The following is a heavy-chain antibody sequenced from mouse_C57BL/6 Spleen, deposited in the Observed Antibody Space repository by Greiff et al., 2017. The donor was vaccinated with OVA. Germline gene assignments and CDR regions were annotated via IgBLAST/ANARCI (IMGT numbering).Heavy chain of an antibody. J-gene: IGHJ4*01. CDR3: ARSTTVVARDAMDY. Sequence: QVQLQQSGAELMKPGASVKLSCKATGYTFTGSWIEWVKQRPGNGLEWIGEILPGSGSTNYNEKFKGKATFTADTSSNTAYMQLGSLTTKCSAIDDCARSTTVVARDAMDYWGQGTSVTVSA. V-gene: IGHV1-9*01. CDR1: GYTFTGSW. CDR2: ILPGSGST. D-gene: IGHD1-1*01.